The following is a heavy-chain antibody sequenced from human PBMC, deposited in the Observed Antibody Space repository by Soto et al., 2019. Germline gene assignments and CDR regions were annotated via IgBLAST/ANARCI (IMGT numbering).Heavy chain of an antibody. CDR1: GGSISSYY. V-gene: IGHV4-59*08. CDR3: ARLNRYYYDSSGYYYVDY. D-gene: IGHD3-22*01. J-gene: IGHJ4*02. CDR2: IYYSGST. Sequence: SETLSLTCTVSGGSISSYYWSWIRQPPGKGLEWIGYIYYSGSTNYNPSLKSRVTISVDTSKNQFSLKLSSVTAADTAVYYCARLNRYYYDSSGYYYVDYWGQGTLVTVSS.